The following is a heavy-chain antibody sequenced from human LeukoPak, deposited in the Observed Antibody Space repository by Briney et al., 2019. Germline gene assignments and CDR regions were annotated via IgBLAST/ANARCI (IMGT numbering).Heavy chain of an antibody. CDR2: ISDDGSNK. CDR3: AKDDPTVTTGFDY. CDR1: GFTFSSYW. D-gene: IGHD4-17*01. J-gene: IGHJ4*02. Sequence: GGSLRLSCAASGFTFSSYWMTWVRQAPGKGLEWVAVISDDGSNKYYEDSVKGRFTISRDNSKNTLYLQMNSLRAEDTAVYYCAKDDPTVTTGFDYWGQGTLVTVSS. V-gene: IGHV3-30*18.